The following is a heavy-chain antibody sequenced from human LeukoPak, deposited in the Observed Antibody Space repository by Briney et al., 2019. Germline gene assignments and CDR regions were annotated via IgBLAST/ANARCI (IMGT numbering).Heavy chain of an antibody. V-gene: IGHV3-74*01. Sequence: GGSLRLSCVASGFTFSSYWMHWVRQAPGKGLEWVSRINTDGSSTSYADSVSGRFTISRDNAKNTLYLQMNSLRAEDTAVYYCARAYCPTCYYYMDVWGKGTTVTVSS. CDR3: ARAYCPTCYYYMDV. J-gene: IGHJ6*03. CDR1: GFTFSSYW. D-gene: IGHD1-26*01. CDR2: INTDGSST.